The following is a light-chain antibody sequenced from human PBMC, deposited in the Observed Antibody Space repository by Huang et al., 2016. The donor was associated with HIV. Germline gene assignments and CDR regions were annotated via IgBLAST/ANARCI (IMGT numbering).Light chain of an antibody. Sequence: EIVLTQSPGTLCLSPGERATLSCRASQSVSSNYLAWYQQKPGQAPRLLMYGASSRATGIPDRFSGSGSGTDFTLTISRLEPEDFAVYYCQQYGSSPLTFGGGTKVEIK. CDR3: QQYGSSPLT. CDR1: QSVSSNY. J-gene: IGKJ4*01. CDR2: GAS. V-gene: IGKV3-20*01.